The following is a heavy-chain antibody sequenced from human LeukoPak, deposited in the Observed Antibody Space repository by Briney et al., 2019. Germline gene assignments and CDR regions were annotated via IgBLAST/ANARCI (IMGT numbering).Heavy chain of an antibody. J-gene: IGHJ5*01. CDR1: GFTFSNYA. Sequence: PGGSLRLSCAASGFTFSNYAMSWVRQAPGKGLEWVSTISDSGGSTYYADSVKGRFTISRDNSKNTLYLRMHSLAAEDTAVYYCAKGPVVPSSTYFFDSWGQGTLVVVSS. D-gene: IGHD2-2*01. CDR3: AKGPVVPSSTYFFDS. V-gene: IGHV3-23*01. CDR2: ISDSGGST.